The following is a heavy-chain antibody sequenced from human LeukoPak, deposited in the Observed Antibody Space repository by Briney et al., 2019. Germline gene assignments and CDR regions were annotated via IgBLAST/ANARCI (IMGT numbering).Heavy chain of an antibody. Sequence: GGSLRLSCAASGFTFSSYGMTWVRQAPGKGLEWVSYISSSSSTIYYADSVKGRFTISRDNAKNSLYLQLNSLRAEDTAVYYCARDTLYSGYNFDYWGQGALVTVSS. CDR3: ARDTLYSGYNFDY. CDR2: ISSSSSTI. J-gene: IGHJ4*02. D-gene: IGHD5-12*01. CDR1: GFTFSSYG. V-gene: IGHV3-48*01.